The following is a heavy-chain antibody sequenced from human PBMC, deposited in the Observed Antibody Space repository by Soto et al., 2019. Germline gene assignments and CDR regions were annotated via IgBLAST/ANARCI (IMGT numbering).Heavy chain of an antibody. CDR1: GCSISSYY. J-gene: IGHJ5*02. D-gene: IGHD4-17*01. CDR3: ARDRRYGELDP. CDR2: IYYSGST. V-gene: IGHV4-59*01. Sequence: TLSLTCTVSGCSISSYYRSWIRQPPGKGLEWIGYIYYSGSTNYNPSLKSRVTISVDTSKNQFSLKLSSVTAADTAVYYCARDRRYGELDPWGQGTLVTVSS.